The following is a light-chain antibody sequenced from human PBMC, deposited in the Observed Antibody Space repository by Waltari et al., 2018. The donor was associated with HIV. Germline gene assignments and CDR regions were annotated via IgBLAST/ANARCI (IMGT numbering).Light chain of an antibody. CDR2: DTS. Sequence: QAVVTQEPSLTVSPGRTVTLPCGSSTGPVTRGHYPYWFQQKPGKAPRTLIYDTSNKHSWTPARFPGSLLGGKAALTLSGAQPEDEAEYYCLLSYSGARVVFGGGTKLTVL. CDR1: TGPVTRGHY. V-gene: IGLV7-46*01. CDR3: LLSYSGARVV. J-gene: IGLJ2*01.